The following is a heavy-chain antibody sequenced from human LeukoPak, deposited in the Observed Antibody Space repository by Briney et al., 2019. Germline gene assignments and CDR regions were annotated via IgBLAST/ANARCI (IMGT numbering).Heavy chain of an antibody. V-gene: IGHV4-59*08. CDR3: ARLTAGTPDY. D-gene: IGHD1-1*01. CDR2: IYYSGST. Sequence: ASETLSLTCTVSGGSISSYYWSWIRQPPGKGLEWIGYIYYSGSTNYNPSLKSRVSISVDTSKNQFSLKLSSVTAADTAVYYCARLTAGTPDYWGQGTLVTVSS. J-gene: IGHJ4*02. CDR1: GGSISSYY.